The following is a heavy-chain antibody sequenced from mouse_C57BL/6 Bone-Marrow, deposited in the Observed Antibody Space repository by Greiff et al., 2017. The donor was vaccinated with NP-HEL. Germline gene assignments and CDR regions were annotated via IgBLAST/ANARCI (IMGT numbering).Heavy chain of an antibody. CDR1: GFTFSSYA. CDR2: ISSGGDYI. J-gene: IGHJ4*01. CDR3: TRDSSGPHYYAMDY. Sequence: EVQLVESGEGLVKPGGSLKLSCAASGFTFSSYAMSWVRQTPEKRLEWVAYISSGGDYIYYADTVKGRFTISRDNARNTLYLQMSSLKSEDTAMYYCTRDSSGPHYYAMDYWGQGTSVTVSS. D-gene: IGHD3-2*02. V-gene: IGHV5-9-1*02.